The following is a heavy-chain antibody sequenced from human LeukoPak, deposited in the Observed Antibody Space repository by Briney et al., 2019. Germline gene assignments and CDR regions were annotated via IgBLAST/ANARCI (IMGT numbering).Heavy chain of an antibody. V-gene: IGHV4-59*01. CDR2: IYYSGST. Sequence: SETLSLTCTVSGGSISSYYWSWIRQPPGKGLEWIGYIYYSGSTNYNPSLESRVTISVDTSKNQFSLKLSSVTAADTAVYYCARAVRGYSSDITFDYWGQGTLVTVSS. CDR3: ARAVRGYSSDITFDY. D-gene: IGHD6-19*01. CDR1: GGSISSYY. J-gene: IGHJ4*02.